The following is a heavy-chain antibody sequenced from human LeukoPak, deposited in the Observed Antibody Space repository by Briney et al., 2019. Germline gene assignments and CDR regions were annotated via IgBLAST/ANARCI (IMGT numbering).Heavy chain of an antibody. CDR2: IYYSGST. J-gene: IGHJ6*03. V-gene: IGHV4-39*07. D-gene: IGHD4-11*01. Sequence: PSETLSLTCTVSGGSISSSSYYWGWIRQPPGKGLEWIGSIYYSGSTYYNPSLKSRVTISVDTSKNQFSLKLSSVTAADTAVYYCARRSRAYIYYYYMDVWGKGTTVTISS. CDR1: GGSISSSSYY. CDR3: ARRSRAYIYYYYMDV.